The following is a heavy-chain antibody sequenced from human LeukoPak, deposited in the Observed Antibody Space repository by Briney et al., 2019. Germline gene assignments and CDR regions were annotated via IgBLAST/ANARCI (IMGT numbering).Heavy chain of an antibody. J-gene: IGHJ4*02. CDR3: ARGRNDNGGMFFDS. CDR1: GGSIRSYY. Sequence: SETLSLTCTVSGGSIRSYYWNRIRQAPGKGLEWVGFISYSGYTSYSPSLKSRVAISVDTAKSQFSLRLNSMTAADTAIYYCARGRNDNGGMFFDSWAQGNLVTVSS. CDR2: ISYSGYT. V-gene: IGHV4-59*01. D-gene: IGHD4-23*01.